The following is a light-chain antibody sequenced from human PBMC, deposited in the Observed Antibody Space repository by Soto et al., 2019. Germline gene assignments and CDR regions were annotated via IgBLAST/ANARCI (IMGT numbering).Light chain of an antibody. CDR3: QQYNNWPLYT. V-gene: IGKV3-15*01. CDR2: GSS. CDR1: QSVSSN. Sequence: EIVMTQSPATLSVSPGERATLSCRASQSVSSNLAWYQQKPCQAPRLLIYGSSTRATGIPARISGSGSGTEFTLTIGSLQSEDVAVYYSQQYNNWPLYTVGQGTKLEIK. J-gene: IGKJ2*01.